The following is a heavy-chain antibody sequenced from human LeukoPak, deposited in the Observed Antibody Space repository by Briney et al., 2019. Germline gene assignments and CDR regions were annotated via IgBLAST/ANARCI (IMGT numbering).Heavy chain of an antibody. CDR3: ARDSRRDGYNLDY. Sequence: TSETLSLTCTVSGGSFSSGLYYWTWIRQPAGKGLEWIGRIYISGSTNYNPSLKSRVTISRDTSKNEFSLKLISVTAADTAVYYCARDSRRDGYNLDYWGRGTLVTVSS. CDR1: GGSFSSGLYY. V-gene: IGHV4-61*02. CDR2: IYISGST. J-gene: IGHJ4*02. D-gene: IGHD5-24*01.